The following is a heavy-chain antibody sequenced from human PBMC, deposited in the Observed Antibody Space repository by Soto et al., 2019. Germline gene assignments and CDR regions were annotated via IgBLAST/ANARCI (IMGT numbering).Heavy chain of an antibody. D-gene: IGHD2-15*01. V-gene: IGHV3-53*04. CDR3: ARRIYCSGGSCYSNNWYFDL. Sequence: EVQLVESGGGLVQPGGSLRLSCAASGFTVSSNYMSWVRQAPGKGLEWVSVIYSGGSTYYADSVKGRFTISRHNSKNTLYLQMNSLRAEDTAVYYCARRIYCSGGSCYSNNWYFDLWGCGTLVTVSS. CDR1: GFTVSSNY. CDR2: IYSGGST. J-gene: IGHJ2*01.